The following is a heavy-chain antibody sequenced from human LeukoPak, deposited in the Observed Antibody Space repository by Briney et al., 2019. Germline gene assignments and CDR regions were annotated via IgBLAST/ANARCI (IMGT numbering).Heavy chain of an antibody. CDR2: INHSGST. Sequence: SETPSLTCAVYGGSFSGYYWSWIRQPPGKGLEWIGEINHSGSTNYNPSLKSRVTISVDTSKNQFSLKLSSVTAADTAVYYCARDRGIAARPFDYWGQGTLVTVSS. CDR1: GGSFSGYY. CDR3: ARDRGIAARPFDY. J-gene: IGHJ4*02. V-gene: IGHV4-34*01. D-gene: IGHD6-6*01.